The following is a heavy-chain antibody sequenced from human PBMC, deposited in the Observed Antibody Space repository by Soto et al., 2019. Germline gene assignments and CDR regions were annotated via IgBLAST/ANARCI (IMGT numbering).Heavy chain of an antibody. Sequence: QVQLVESGGGMVQPGRSLRLSCAASGFTFSSYGMHWVRQAPDKGLEWVAVISYDGSNKYYPDSVKGRFTISRDNSKNTLYLQMNSLRAEDTAVYYCAVPPYSSSWYGFFQHWGQGTLVTVSS. CDR1: GFTFSSYG. J-gene: IGHJ1*01. D-gene: IGHD6-13*01. V-gene: IGHV3-30*03. CDR3: AVPPYSSSWYGFFQH. CDR2: ISYDGSNK.